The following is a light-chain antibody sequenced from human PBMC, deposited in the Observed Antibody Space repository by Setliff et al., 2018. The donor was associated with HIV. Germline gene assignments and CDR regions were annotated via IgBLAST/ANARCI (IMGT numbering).Light chain of an antibody. V-gene: IGLV1-40*01. CDR3: QSYDSSLSGVV. J-gene: IGLJ1*01. CDR1: SSNIGTGYD. CDR2: DNN. Sequence: QSVLTQPPSVSGAPGQRVTISCTGSSSNIGTGYDVHWYQQLPGTAPKLLIHDNNNRPSGVPDRFSGSKSGTSASLAITGLQAEDEADYYCQSYDSSLSGVVFGSGTKVTLL.